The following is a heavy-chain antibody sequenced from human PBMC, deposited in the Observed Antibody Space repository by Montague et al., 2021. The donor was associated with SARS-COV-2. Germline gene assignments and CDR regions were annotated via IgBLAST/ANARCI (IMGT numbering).Heavy chain of an antibody. CDR2: IDWDDDK. D-gene: IGHD3-9*01. Sequence: PALEPTQTLTLTCTFSGFSPSTSGMCVSWIRQPPGKALEWLARIDWDDDKYYSTSLKTRLTISKDTSKNQVVLTMTNMDPVDTATYYCARTHYDILPGYYYDMDVWGQGTTVTVSS. V-gene: IGHV2-70*11. J-gene: IGHJ6*02. CDR1: GFSPSTSGMC. CDR3: ARTHYDILPGYYYDMDV.